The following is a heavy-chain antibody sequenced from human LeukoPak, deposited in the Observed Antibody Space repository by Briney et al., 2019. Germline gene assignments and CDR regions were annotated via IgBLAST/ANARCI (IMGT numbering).Heavy chain of an antibody. CDR2: IYSGGST. J-gene: IGHJ4*02. D-gene: IGHD1-26*01. Sequence: GGSLRLSCAASGFTVSSNYMSWVRQAPGKGLEWVSVIYSGGSTYYADSVKGRFTISRDNSRDTLYLQMGSLRPEDTAVYYCARDGKAKNDYWGQGTLVTVST. CDR1: GFTVSSNY. CDR3: ARDGKAKNDY. V-gene: IGHV3-66*01.